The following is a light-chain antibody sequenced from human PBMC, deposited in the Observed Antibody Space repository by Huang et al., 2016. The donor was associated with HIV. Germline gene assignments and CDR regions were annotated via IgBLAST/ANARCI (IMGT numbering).Light chain of an antibody. J-gene: IGKJ1*01. Sequence: DIVMTQSPDSMTVSLGERATINCKSSQSVLHSSNNKNYLALYQQSPGQHTDVLIYCASTRESGVPDRFIGTGSGTAFTLTISSLQAEDVAVYFCHQYYSSPQTFGQGTKVEIK. CDR2: CAS. CDR3: HQYYSSPQT. CDR1: QSVLHSSNNKNY. V-gene: IGKV4-1*01.